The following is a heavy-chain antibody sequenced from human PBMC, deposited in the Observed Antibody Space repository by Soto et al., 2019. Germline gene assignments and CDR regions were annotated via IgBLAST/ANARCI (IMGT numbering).Heavy chain of an antibody. V-gene: IGHV4-34*01. Sequence: SRVTISMDTSKNQFSLKLTSVTAADTAVYYCARGFATTVVQGAAFDIWGQGTMVTVSS. J-gene: IGHJ3*02. CDR3: ARGFATTVVQGAAFDI. D-gene: IGHD4-17*01.